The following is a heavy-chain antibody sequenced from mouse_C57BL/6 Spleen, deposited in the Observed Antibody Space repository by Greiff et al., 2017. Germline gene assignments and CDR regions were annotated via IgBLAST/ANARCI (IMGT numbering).Heavy chain of an antibody. J-gene: IGHJ4*01. Sequence: VQLKESGGGLVKPGGSLKLSCAASGFTFSDYGMHWVRQAPEKGLEWVAYISSGSSTIYYADTVKGRFTISRDNAKNTLFLQMTSLRSEDTAMYYCARHGYYYAMDYWGQGTSVTVSS. D-gene: IGHD2-2*01. CDR3: ARHGYYYAMDY. V-gene: IGHV5-17*01. CDR2: ISSGSSTI. CDR1: GFTFSDYG.